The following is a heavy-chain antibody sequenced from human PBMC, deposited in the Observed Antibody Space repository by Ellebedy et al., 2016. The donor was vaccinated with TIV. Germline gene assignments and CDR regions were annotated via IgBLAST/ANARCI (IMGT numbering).Heavy chain of an antibody. D-gene: IGHD1-26*01. V-gene: IGHV4-59*12. CDR1: GGSISSYY. CDR3: ATAPYRAAIKIVGATTWSMDV. CDR2: IYYSGST. J-gene: IGHJ6*04. Sequence: SETLSLXXTVSGGSISSYYWSWIRQPPGKGLEWIGYIYYSGSTNYNPSLKSRVTISVDTSKNQFSLKLSSVTAADTAVYYCATAPYRAAIKIVGATTWSMDVWGKGTTVTVSS.